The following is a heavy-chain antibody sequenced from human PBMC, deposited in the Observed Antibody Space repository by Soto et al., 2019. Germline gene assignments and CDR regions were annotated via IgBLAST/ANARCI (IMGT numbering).Heavy chain of an antibody. Sequence: GGSLRVSCTVTGFIFDDFAMHWVRQPPGKGLEWVSGISWNSAGVVYADSVKGRFTISRDNAEDSLYLDMNSLRPDDTAFYFCVKDSGGWPRNFFEHWGQGALVTVSS. CDR3: VKDSGGWPRNFFEH. CDR2: ISWNSAGV. CDR1: GFIFDDFA. D-gene: IGHD2-15*01. V-gene: IGHV3-9*01. J-gene: IGHJ5*02.